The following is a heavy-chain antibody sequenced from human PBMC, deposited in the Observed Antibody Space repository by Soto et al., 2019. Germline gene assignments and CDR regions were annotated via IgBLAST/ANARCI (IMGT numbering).Heavy chain of an antibody. J-gene: IGHJ6*02. D-gene: IGHD4-17*01. V-gene: IGHV1-18*04. Sequence: QVQLVQSGAEVKKPGASVKVSCKASGYSFTSNGLSWVRQAPGQGLEWMGWISPYNGDTSYAQNLPGRVTMTTDTSTSTAYMELRSLRSDDTAMYYCARVGGSTGTTSYSGMDVWGQGTSVTVSS. CDR3: ARVGGSTGTTSYSGMDV. CDR2: ISPYNGDT. CDR1: GYSFTSNG.